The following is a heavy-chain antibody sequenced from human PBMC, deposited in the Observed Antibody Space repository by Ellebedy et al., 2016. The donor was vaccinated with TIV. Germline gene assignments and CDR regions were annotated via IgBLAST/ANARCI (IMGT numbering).Heavy chain of an antibody. Sequence: AASVKVSCKASGYTFTSYGISWVRQAPGQGLEWMGWISAYNGNTNYAQKLQGRVTMTTDTSTSTAYMELRNLRSDDTAVYYCARDLRRRPNYYDSSGYYYAYYWGQGTLVTVSS. D-gene: IGHD3-22*01. CDR1: GYTFTSYG. J-gene: IGHJ4*02. V-gene: IGHV1-18*01. CDR3: ARDLRRRPNYYDSSGYYYAYY. CDR2: ISAYNGNT.